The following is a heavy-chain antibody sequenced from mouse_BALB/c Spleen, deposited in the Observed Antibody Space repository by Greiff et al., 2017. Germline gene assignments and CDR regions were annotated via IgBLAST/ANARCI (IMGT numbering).Heavy chain of an antibody. CDR1: GFTFSNYW. Sequence: EVQGVESGGGLVQPGGSMKLSCVASGFTFSNYWMNWVRQSPEKGLEWVAEIRLKSNNYATHYAESVKGRFTISRDDSKRSVYLQMNNLRAEDTGIYYCARDDNYWYIDVWGAGTTVTVSS. CDR2: IRLKSNNYAT. V-gene: IGHV6-6*02. D-gene: IGHD2-3*01. CDR3: ARDDNYWYIDV. J-gene: IGHJ1*01.